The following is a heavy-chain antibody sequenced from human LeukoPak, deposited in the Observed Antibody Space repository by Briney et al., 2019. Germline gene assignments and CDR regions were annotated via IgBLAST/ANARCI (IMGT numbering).Heavy chain of an antibody. J-gene: IGHJ6*02. Sequence: GASVTVSCKASGFTFTSHDYSWVRQAPGQGLEWMGGIIPMFGTTNYAQKFQGRVTSIADESTSTAYMELSSLRSDDTAVYYCARGRPYCTNGVCHPAIQYYYGMDVWGQGTTVTVSS. V-gene: IGHV1-69*13. D-gene: IGHD2-8*01. CDR3: ARGRPYCTNGVCHPAIQYYYGMDV. CDR2: IIPMFGTT. CDR1: GFTFTSHD.